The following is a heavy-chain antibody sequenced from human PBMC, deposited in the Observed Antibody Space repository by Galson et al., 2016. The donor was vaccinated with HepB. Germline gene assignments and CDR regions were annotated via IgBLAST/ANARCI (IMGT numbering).Heavy chain of an antibody. V-gene: IGHV3-48*02. CDR2: ITSSSDTM. D-gene: IGHD3-16*01. CDR1: GFIFSVYN. Sequence: SLRLSCAASGFIFSVYNMNWARQAPGKGLGWIAWITSSSDTMYYADSVKGRFTISRDNAKNSLYLGMYSLRDEDTAVYYCARDDYFRLGYWGQGTLVTVSS. CDR3: ARDDYFRLGY. J-gene: IGHJ4*02.